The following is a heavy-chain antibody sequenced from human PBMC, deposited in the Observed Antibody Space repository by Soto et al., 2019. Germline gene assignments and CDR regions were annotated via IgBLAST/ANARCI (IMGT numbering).Heavy chain of an antibody. CDR2: IYPGDSDT. Sequence: GGSLRLSCKGSGYSFTSYWIGWVRQMPGKGLEWMGIIYPGDSDTRYSPSFQGQVTISADKSINTAYLQWSSLKASDTAMYYCASGPSSGSPDYWGQGTLVTVSS. CDR3: ASGPSSGSPDY. J-gene: IGHJ4*02. CDR1: GYSFTSYW. V-gene: IGHV5-51*01. D-gene: IGHD3-10*01.